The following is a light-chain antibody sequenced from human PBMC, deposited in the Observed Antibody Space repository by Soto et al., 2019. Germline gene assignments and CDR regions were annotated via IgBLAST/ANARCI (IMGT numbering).Light chain of an antibody. Sequence: DIQMTQSPCSVSVSVGDRATITCRASQNIDKWLAWYQQKPANAPKLLIYAASYLRGAVPSRVSGSGSGTDFTLTIGSLQHDDFASCSWHHGRGFPITFGHGTRLE. J-gene: IGKJ5*01. CDR1: QNIDKW. CDR3: HHGRGFPIT. CDR2: AAS. V-gene: IGKV1-12*01.